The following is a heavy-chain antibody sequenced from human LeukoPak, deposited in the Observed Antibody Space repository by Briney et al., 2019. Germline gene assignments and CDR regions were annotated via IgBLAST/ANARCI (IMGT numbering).Heavy chain of an antibody. CDR1: GFTFSSYW. CDR2: INSDGSST. J-gene: IGHJ3*02. V-gene: IGHV3-74*01. CDR3: AREGELSPGAFDI. Sequence: GGSLRLSCAASGFTFSSYWMHWVRQAPGKGLVWVSRINSDGSSTSYADSVKGRFTISRDNAKNTLYLQMNSLRAEDTAVYYCAREGELSPGAFDIWGQGTMVTVSS. D-gene: IGHD1-7*01.